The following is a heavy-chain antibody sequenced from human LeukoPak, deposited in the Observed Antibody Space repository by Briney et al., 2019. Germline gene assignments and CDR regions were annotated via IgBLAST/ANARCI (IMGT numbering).Heavy chain of an antibody. J-gene: IGHJ4*02. D-gene: IGHD3-10*01. CDR1: GGSFSGYY. CDR3: SRRPPVRGPFDY. CDR2: INHSGST. Sequence: SETLSLTCAVYGGSFSGYYWSWIRQPPGKGLEWIGEINHSGSTNYNPTLKSRVTITVDMSKNQFYLKLSPVPAAAAAVYYCSRRPPVRGPFDYWGQGTLVTVSS. V-gene: IGHV4-34*01.